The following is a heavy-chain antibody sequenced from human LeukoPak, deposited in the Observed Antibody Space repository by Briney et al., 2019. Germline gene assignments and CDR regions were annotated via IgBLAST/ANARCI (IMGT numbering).Heavy chain of an antibody. D-gene: IGHD3-10*01. V-gene: IGHV3-23*01. CDR2: ISGSGGST. CDR1: VFTFSSYA. J-gene: IGHJ4*02. CDR3: AKKPAYYYGSGSYYYFDY. Sequence: QTGGSLRLSCAASVFTFSSYAMSWVRQAPGKGLEGVSAISGSGGSTYYADSVKGRFTISRDNSKNTLYLQMNSLRAEDTAVYYCAKKPAYYYGSGSYYYFDYWGQGTLVTVSS.